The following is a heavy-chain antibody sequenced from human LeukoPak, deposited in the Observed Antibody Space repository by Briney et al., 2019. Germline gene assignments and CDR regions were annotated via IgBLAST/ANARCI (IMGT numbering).Heavy chain of an antibody. Sequence: EASVKVSCKASGYTFTSYDINWVRQATGQGLEWMGWMNPNSGNTGYAQKFQGRVTITRNTSISTAYMELSSLRSEDTAVYYCARVGSSGWFSPYYYYYYMDVWGKGTTVTVSS. CDR3: ARVGSSGWFSPYYYYYYMDV. J-gene: IGHJ6*03. CDR2: MNPNSGNT. V-gene: IGHV1-8*03. D-gene: IGHD6-13*01. CDR1: GYTFTSYD.